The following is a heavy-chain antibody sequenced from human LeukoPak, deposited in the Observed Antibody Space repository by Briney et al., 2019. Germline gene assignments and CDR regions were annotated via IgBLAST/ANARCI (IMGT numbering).Heavy chain of an antibody. V-gene: IGHV3-21*01. CDR2: ISSSSTYI. J-gene: IGHJ4*02. D-gene: IGHD1-7*01. Sequence: GGSLRLSCAASGFTFSSYTINWVRQAPGKGLEWVSSISSSSTYIHYADSVKGRFTISRDNARNSLYLQVNTLRAEDTAVYYCAKNGRTTTPLYFDYWGQGTLVTVSS. CDR3: AKNGRTTTPLYFDY. CDR1: GFTFSSYT.